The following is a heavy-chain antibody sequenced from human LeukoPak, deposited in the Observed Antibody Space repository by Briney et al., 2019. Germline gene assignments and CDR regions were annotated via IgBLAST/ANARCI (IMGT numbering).Heavy chain of an antibody. V-gene: IGHV1-8*01. J-gene: IGHJ6*03. D-gene: IGHD6-6*01. CDR3: ARSGSSPYYYYYYYMDV. CDR2: MNPNSGNT. CDR1: GYTFTSYD. Sequence: ASVKVSCKASGYTFTSYDINWVRQATGQGLEWMGWMNPNSGNTGYAQKFQGRVTMTRNTSISTAYMELSSLRSEDTAVYYCARSGSSPYYYYYYYMDVWGKGTTVTVSS.